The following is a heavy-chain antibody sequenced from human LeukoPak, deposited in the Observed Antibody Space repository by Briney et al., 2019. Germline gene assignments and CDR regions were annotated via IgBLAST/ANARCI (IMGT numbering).Heavy chain of an antibody. Sequence: SETLSLTCTVSGGSISSYYWSWIRQPAGKGLEWIGRIYTSGSTNYNPSLKSRVTMSVDTSKNQFSLKLSSVTAADTAVYYCARSGYSYGADAFDIWGQGTMVTVSS. V-gene: IGHV4-4*07. CDR2: IYTSGST. CDR1: GGSISSYY. J-gene: IGHJ3*02. CDR3: ARSGYSYGADAFDI. D-gene: IGHD5-18*01.